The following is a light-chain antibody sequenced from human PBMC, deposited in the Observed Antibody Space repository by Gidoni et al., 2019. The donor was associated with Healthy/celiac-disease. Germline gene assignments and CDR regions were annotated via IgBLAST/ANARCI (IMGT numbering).Light chain of an antibody. J-gene: IGLJ2*01. CDR2: RDS. V-gene: IGLV3-9*01. Sequence: SYELTQPLSVSLALGQTARITCGGNNIGSKNVHWYQQKSGQAPGLVIYRDSHRPSGIPERFSGSNSGNTATLTISRAQAGDEADYYCQVWDSSSVVFGGGTKLTVL. CDR1: NIGSKN. CDR3: QVWDSSSVV.